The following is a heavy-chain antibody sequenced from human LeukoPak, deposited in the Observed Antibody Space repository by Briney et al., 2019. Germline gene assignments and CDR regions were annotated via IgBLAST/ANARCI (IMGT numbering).Heavy chain of an antibody. J-gene: IGHJ3*02. Sequence: PSETLSLTCTVSGGSISSSSYYWGWIRQPPGKGLEWIGSIYYSGSTYYNPSLKSRVTISVDTSKNQFSLKLSSVTAADTAVYYCARRLSDFWSGYHLIDAFDIWGQGTMVTVPS. CDR1: GGSISSSSYY. CDR2: IYYSGST. V-gene: IGHV4-39*07. CDR3: ARRLSDFWSGYHLIDAFDI. D-gene: IGHD3-3*01.